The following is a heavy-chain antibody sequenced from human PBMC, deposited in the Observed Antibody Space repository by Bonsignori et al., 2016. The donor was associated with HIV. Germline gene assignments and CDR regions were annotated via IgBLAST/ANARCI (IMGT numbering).Heavy chain of an antibody. CDR1: GGSFSGYY. Sequence: SQTLSLTCAVYGGSFSGYYWSWIRQPPGKGLEWIGEINHSGSTNYNPSLKSRVTISVDTSKNQFSLKLSSVTAADTAVYYCARDPPRDVSSGVNYFDYWGQGTLVTVSS. CDR2: INHSGST. D-gene: IGHD3-22*01. V-gene: IGHV4-34*01. CDR3: ARDPPRDVSSGVNYFDY. J-gene: IGHJ4*02.